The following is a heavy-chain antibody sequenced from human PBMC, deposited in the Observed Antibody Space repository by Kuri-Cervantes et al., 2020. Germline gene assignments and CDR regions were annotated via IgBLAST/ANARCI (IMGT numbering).Heavy chain of an antibody. D-gene: IGHD3-16*01. CDR2: IYDSGST. V-gene: IGHV4-39*02. Sequence: SETLSLTCTVSGGSISSSSYNWDWIRQPPGKGREWFGSIYDSGSTYYNPSLKIRLFLTVDKSQNHLSLSLTYVTAAATAVYYCARGGRMMTFGGEIVSYALDIWGPGTRVTVSS. CDR3: ARGGRMMTFGGEIVSYALDI. CDR1: GGSISSSSYN. J-gene: IGHJ4*03.